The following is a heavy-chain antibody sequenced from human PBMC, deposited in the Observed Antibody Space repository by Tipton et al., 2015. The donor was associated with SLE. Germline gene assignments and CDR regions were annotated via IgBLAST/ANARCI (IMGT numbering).Heavy chain of an antibody. CDR1: GGSISSSSYY. Sequence: TLSLTCTVSGGSISSSSYYWGWIRQPPGKGLEWIGSIYYSGSTYYNPSLKSRVTISVDTSKNQFSLHLTSVTSADTAVYYCAHYFYDATGYQSVDDWGQGALVTVSS. D-gene: IGHD3-22*01. V-gene: IGHV4-39*07. CDR3: AHYFYDATGYQSVDD. CDR2: IYYSGST. J-gene: IGHJ4*02.